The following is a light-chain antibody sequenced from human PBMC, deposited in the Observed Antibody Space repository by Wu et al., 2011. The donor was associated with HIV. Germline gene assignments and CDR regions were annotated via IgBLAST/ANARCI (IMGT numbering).Light chain of an antibody. CDR2: GAS. CDR3: QEYNAWPPWT. Sequence: SCRASQSVSSTYLAWYQQRPGQAPRLLIYGASTRATGIPARFSGSGSGTEFTLAISSLQSEDFAVYYCQEYNAWPPWTFGQGTKVEIK. V-gene: IGKV3D-15*01. CDR1: QSVSSTY. J-gene: IGKJ1*01.